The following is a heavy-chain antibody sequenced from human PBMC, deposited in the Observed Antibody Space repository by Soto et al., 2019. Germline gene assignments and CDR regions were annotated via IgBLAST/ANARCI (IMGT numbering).Heavy chain of an antibody. CDR2: ISAYNGNT. D-gene: IGHD2-15*01. CDR3: ARAGAYCSGGSCYSDAFEI. J-gene: IGHJ3*02. CDR1: GYTFTSYG. Sequence: ASVKVSCKASGYTFTSYGISWVRQAPGQGLEWMGWISAYNGNTNYAQKLQGRVTMTTDTSTSTAYMELRSLRSDDTAVYYCARAGAYCSGGSCYSDAFEIWGQGTMVPVSS. V-gene: IGHV1-18*01.